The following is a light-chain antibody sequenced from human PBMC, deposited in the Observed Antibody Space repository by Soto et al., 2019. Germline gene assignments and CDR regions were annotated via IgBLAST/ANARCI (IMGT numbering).Light chain of an antibody. CDR1: SSNIGSKT. V-gene: IGLV1-44*01. J-gene: IGLJ2*01. CDR3: AAWDDSLNGVV. CDR2: SNN. Sequence: QSVLTQPPSASGTPGQRVTISCSGSSSNIGSKTVNWYQQLPGTAPKLLIYSNNQRPSGVPDRFSGSNSGTSASLAISGLQSSDEGDYYCAAWDDSLNGVVFGGGTKLSVL.